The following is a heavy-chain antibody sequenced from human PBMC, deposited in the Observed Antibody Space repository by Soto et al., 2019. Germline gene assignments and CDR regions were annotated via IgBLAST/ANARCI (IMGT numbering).Heavy chain of an antibody. D-gene: IGHD3-3*01. CDR3: ARPAVDVDLWGAYQGWFDP. CDR1: GGSVSTYY. V-gene: IGHV4-59*02. CDR2: ISHSGTS. Sequence: AETLSLTCTVSGGSVSTYYWSWIRQPPGKGLEGVGYISHSGTSNYNPSLKSRATISIDTSQHQFSLRMTSVTTADTAVYYCARPAVDVDLWGAYQGWFDPWGQGTQVTVSS. J-gene: IGHJ5*02.